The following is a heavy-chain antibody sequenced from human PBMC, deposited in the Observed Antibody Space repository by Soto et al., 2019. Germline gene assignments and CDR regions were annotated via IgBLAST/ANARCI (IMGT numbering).Heavy chain of an antibody. CDR1: GGTFSSYA. CDR3: ARVGTIQEPNYYYGMDV. Sequence: QVQLVQSGAEVKKPGSSVKVSCKASGGTFSSYAISWVRQAPGQGLEWMGGIIPIFGTANYAQKFQGRVTITADESTSTAYMELSSLRSEDTAVYYCARVGTIQEPNYYYGMDVWGQGTTVTVSS. D-gene: IGHD1-7*01. CDR2: IIPIFGTA. J-gene: IGHJ6*02. V-gene: IGHV1-69*01.